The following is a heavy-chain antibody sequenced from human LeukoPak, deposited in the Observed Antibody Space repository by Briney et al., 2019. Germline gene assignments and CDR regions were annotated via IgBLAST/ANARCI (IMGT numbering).Heavy chain of an antibody. Sequence: SETLSLTCTVSGGSISSYYWNWIRQPAGKGLEWIGRIYTSGSTSYNPSLESRVTMSVDTSKNQFSLKLSSVTAADTAVYYCARAGLRGDYFDYWGQGTLVTVSS. J-gene: IGHJ4*02. CDR1: GGSISSYY. CDR2: IYTSGST. V-gene: IGHV4-4*07. CDR3: ARAGLRGDYFDY. D-gene: IGHD2-21*01.